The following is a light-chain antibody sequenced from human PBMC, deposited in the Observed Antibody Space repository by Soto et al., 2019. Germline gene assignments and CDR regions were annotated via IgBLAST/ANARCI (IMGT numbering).Light chain of an antibody. CDR2: EAS. CDR3: MQCVELPVFT. V-gene: IGKV2D-29*01. J-gene: IGKJ3*01. CDR1: QSLLHSDGRTY. Sequence: DIVMTQTPLSLSVTPGQPASISCKSSQSLLHSDGRTYLYWYLQKPGQLPHLLIYEASNRFSGVPDRFSGSGSGTEFTLTISRVEAEDVGVYYCMQCVELPVFTFGPGTIVDIK.